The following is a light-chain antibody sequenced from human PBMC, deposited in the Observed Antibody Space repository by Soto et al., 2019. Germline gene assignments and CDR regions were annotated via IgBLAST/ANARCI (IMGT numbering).Light chain of an antibody. Sequence: DVVMTQSPLSLPVTLGQPASISCRSSQSLVHSDGNSYLNWFQQRPGQSPRRLIYQVSNRDSGVQGRFSGSGSGPEFTLKITRVEAEDVGVYYCVQATHCPYSFGQGTKLEI. J-gene: IGKJ2*01. CDR3: VQATHCPYS. V-gene: IGKV2-30*02. CDR2: QVS. CDR1: QSLVHSDGNSY.